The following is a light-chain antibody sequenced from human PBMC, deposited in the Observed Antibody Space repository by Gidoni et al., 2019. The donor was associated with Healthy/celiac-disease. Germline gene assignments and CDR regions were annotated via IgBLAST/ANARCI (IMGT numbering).Light chain of an antibody. Sequence: EIVLTQSPATLSLSPGERATLSCRASQRVSSHLAWYQQKPGQAPRLLIYDASNRATGIPARFSGSGSGTDFTLTISSLEPEDFAVYYCQQRSNWPPGYTFGQGTKLEIK. CDR3: QQRSNWPPGYT. J-gene: IGKJ2*01. CDR1: QRVSSH. CDR2: DAS. V-gene: IGKV3-11*01.